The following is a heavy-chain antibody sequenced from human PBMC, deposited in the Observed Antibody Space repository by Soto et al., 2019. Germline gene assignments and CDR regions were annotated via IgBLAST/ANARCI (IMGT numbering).Heavy chain of an antibody. CDR2: INPSGGST. CDR1: GYTFTSYY. V-gene: IGHV1-46*01. J-gene: IGHJ6*02. CDR3: ARPTRIDFWRGYYKDYYYYGMDV. Sequence: ASVKVSCKASGYTFTSYYMHWVRQAPGQGLEWMGIINPSGGSTSYAQKFQGRVTMTRDTSTSTVYMELSSLRSEDTAVYYCARPTRIDFWRGYYKDYYYYGMDVWGQ. D-gene: IGHD3-3*01.